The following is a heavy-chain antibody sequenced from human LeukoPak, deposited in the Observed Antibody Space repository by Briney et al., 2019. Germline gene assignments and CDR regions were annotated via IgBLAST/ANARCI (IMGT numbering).Heavy chain of an antibody. CDR1: GFTFSSYG. CDR3: AREAMAIAAADNYYYGMDV. V-gene: IGHV3-33*01. CDR2: IWYDGSNK. D-gene: IGHD6-13*01. Sequence: GGSLRLSCAASGFTFSSYGMHWVRQAPGKGLEWVAVIWYDGSNKYYADSVKGRFTISRDNSKNTLYLQMNSLRAEDTAVYYCAREAMAIAAADNYYYGMDVWGQGTTVTVSS. J-gene: IGHJ6*02.